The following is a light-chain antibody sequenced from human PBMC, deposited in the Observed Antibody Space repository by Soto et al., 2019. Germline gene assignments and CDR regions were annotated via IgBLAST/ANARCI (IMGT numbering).Light chain of an antibody. CDR3: QQYGRSPFT. CDR1: QSVGTN. Sequence: EIVMTQSPATLSVSPGERATLSCRASQSVGTNLAWYQHKPGQAPRLLIYGASSRATGVPDRFSASGSGTDFTLTISRLEPEDFAVYYCQQYGRSPFTFGPGTKVDIK. V-gene: IGKV3-20*01. CDR2: GAS. J-gene: IGKJ3*01.